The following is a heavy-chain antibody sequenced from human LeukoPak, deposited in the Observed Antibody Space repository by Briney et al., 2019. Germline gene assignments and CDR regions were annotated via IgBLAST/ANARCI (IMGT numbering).Heavy chain of an antibody. J-gene: IGHJ4*02. CDR3: ARLADCSSSSCRSFDY. D-gene: IGHD2-2*01. V-gene: IGHV1-2*02. CDR1: GYPFTGYY. CDR2: INPNSGFT. Sequence: ASVKVSCKASGYPFTGYYLHWVRQAPGQGLEWMGWINPNSGFTNYAQKFQGRVTMTRDTSISTAYMELSRLRSDDTGVYYCARLADCSSSSCRSFDYWGQGTLVTVSS.